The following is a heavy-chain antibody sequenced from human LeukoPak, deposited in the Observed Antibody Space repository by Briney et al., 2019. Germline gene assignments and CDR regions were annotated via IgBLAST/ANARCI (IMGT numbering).Heavy chain of an antibody. CDR1: GYTFTSYG. D-gene: IGHD5-12*01. V-gene: IGHV1-18*01. CDR3: ARENSGYINWFDP. J-gene: IGHJ5*02. Sequence: ASVKVSCKASGYTFTSYGISWVRQAPGQGLEWMGWISTYNGNTKYAQKLQGRVTMATDTSTSTAYMELRSLRSDDTAVYYCARENSGYINWFDPWGQGALVTVSS. CDR2: ISTYNGNT.